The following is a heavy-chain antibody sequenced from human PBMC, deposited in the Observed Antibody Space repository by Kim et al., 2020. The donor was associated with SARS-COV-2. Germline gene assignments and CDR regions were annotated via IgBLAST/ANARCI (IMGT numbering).Heavy chain of an antibody. CDR1: GGSISSYY. CDR3: ASGSVRGLLSYYYYYGMDV. J-gene: IGHJ6*02. CDR2: IYYSGST. V-gene: IGHV4-59*01. Sequence: SETLSLTCTVSGGSISSYYWSWIRQPPGKGLEWIGYIYYSGSTNYNPSLKSRVTISVDTSKNQFSLKLSSVTAADTAVYYCASGSVRGLLSYYYYYGMDVWGQGTTVTVSS. D-gene: IGHD3-10*01.